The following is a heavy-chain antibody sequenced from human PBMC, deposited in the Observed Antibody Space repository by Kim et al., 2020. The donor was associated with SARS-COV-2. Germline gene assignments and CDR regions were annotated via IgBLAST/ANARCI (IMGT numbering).Heavy chain of an antibody. Sequence: GGSLRLSCAASGFTFSSYDMHWVRQATGKGLEWVSAIGTAGDTYYPGSVKGRFTISRENAKNSLYLQMNSLRAGDTAVYYCARGMGTSWPWRAAAGITPLDAFDIWGQGTMVTVSS. V-gene: IGHV3-13*01. CDR1: GFTFSSYD. D-gene: IGHD6-13*01. CDR3: ARGMGTSWPWRAAAGITPLDAFDI. J-gene: IGHJ3*02. CDR2: IGTAGDT.